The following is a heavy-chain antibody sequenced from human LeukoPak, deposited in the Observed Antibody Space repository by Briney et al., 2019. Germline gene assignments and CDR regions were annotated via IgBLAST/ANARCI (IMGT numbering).Heavy chain of an antibody. V-gene: IGHV3-66*02. CDR1: GFTVSSNY. Sequence: GGSLRLSCAASGFTVSSNYMSWVRQAPGKGLEWVSVIYSGGSTYYADSVKGRFTISRDNSKSTLYLQMNSLRAEDTAVYYCARDHPYYMDVWGRGTTVTVSS. CDR2: IYSGGST. CDR3: ARDHPYYMDV. J-gene: IGHJ6*03.